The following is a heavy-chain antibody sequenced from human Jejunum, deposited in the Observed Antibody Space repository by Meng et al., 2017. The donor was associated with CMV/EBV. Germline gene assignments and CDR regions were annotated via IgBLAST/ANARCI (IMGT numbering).Heavy chain of an antibody. CDR3: TKGGFDS. J-gene: IGHJ4*02. V-gene: IGHV3-30*02. D-gene: IGHD2-15*01. CDR2: IRHDGSED. Sequence: VQGVGSGGSVVQPGGSLRLSCVTSGFPFNIYDMHWVRQAPGKGLDWVTCIRHDGSEDFYVDSVKGRFTISRDNSKNTLYLQMNSLRVDDSALYYCTKGGFDSWGQGTLVTVSS. CDR1: GFPFNIYD.